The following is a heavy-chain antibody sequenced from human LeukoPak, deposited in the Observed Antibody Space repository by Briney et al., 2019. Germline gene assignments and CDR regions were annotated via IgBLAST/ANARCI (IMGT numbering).Heavy chain of an antibody. V-gene: IGHV4-61*02. Sequence: KTSQTLSLTCTVSGGSISSGSYYWSWIRQPAGKGLEWIGRIYTSGSTNYNPSLKSRVTMSVDTSKNQFSLKLSSVTAADTAVYYCARDRSWGFTVTYFDYWGQGTLVTVSS. CDR1: GGSISSGSYY. D-gene: IGHD4-11*01. CDR3: ARDRSWGFTVTYFDY. J-gene: IGHJ4*02. CDR2: IYTSGST.